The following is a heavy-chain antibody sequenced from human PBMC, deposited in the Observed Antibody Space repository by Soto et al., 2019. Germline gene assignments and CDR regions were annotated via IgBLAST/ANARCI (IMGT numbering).Heavy chain of an antibody. V-gene: IGHV3-33*01. D-gene: IGHD3-10*01. J-gene: IGHJ4*02. CDR2: KWYDGSNN. CDR1: XXXXXSXX. CDR3: ARDFGGYYFDY. Sequence: QVQLVESGGGVVQPGRSLXXSXXXXXXXXXSXXXXXXXXAXXXGLEWVEVKWYDGSNNYYADSVKGRFTISKDNSKNTLYLQMNSLRAEDTAVYYCARDFGGYYFDYWGQGTLVTVSS.